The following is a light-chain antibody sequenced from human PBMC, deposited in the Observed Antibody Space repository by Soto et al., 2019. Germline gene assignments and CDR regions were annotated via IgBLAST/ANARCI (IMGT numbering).Light chain of an antibody. CDR1: GSDVGDSSH. CDR2: EVN. CDR3: CLSPGSLTWL. J-gene: IGLJ3*02. Sequence: QSVLTQPRSVSGSPGQSVTISCTATGSDVGDSSHVSWYQLHPGKAPKLMIYEVNNRPLGVPDRFSGSKSGSTASLTISGLQAEDEAEYYCCLSPGSLTWLFGGGTKVTVL. V-gene: IGLV2-11*01.